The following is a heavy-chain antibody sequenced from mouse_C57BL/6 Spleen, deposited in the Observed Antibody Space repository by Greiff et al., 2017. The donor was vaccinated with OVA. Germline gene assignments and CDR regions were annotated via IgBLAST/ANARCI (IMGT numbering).Heavy chain of an antibody. J-gene: IGHJ3*01. CDR2: ISNLAYSI. CDR1: GFTFSDYG. Sequence: DVQLVESGGGLVQPGGSLKLSCAASGFTFSDYGMAWVRQAPRKGPEWVAFISNLAYSIYYADTVTGRFTISRENAKNTLYLEMSSLRSEDTAMYYCARHEEKGFAYWGQGTLVTVSA. V-gene: IGHV5-15*01. CDR3: ARHEEKGFAY.